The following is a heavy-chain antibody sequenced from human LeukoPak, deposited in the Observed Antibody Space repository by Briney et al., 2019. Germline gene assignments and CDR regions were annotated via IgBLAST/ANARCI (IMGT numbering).Heavy chain of an antibody. CDR3: ARGRDEYKGGNY. D-gene: IGHD5-24*01. Sequence: PSGTLSLTCTVSDGSINGYYWTWIRQPPGKGLEWIGEIHPSGRTNYSPSLESRVTISLDTSKNQFSLKLSSVTAADTAIYYCARGRDEYKGGNYWGQGTLVTVSS. V-gene: IGHV4-34*01. J-gene: IGHJ4*02. CDR2: IHPSGRT. CDR1: DGSINGYY.